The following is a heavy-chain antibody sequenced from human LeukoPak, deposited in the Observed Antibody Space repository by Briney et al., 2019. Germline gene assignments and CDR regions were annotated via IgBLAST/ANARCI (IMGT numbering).Heavy chain of an antibody. V-gene: IGHV3-74*03. CDR1: GFTFSNYF. Sequence: GGSLRLSCAASGFTFSNYFMHWVRQAPGKGLVWVSRINSDGTTTMYADSVKGRFTISRDNAENTLYLQMNSLRDEDTAVYYCARRVDATRWFDPWGQGTLVTVSS. D-gene: IGHD2-15*01. CDR3: ARRVDATRWFDP. CDR2: INSDGTTT. J-gene: IGHJ5*02.